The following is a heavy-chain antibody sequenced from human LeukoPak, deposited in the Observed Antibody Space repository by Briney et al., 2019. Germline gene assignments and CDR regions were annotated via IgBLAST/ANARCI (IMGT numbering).Heavy chain of an antibody. Sequence: SCKASXYTFTVYYMHWVRQAPGQGVEWMGXINPNSGGTNYAQKFQGRVTITRDTSISTAYMELSRLRSDDTAVYYCAAPGAAAGPHWFDPWGQGTLVTVSS. D-gene: IGHD6-13*01. CDR1: XYTFTVYY. V-gene: IGHV1-2*02. CDR2: INPNSGGT. J-gene: IGHJ5*02. CDR3: AAPGAAAGPHWFDP.